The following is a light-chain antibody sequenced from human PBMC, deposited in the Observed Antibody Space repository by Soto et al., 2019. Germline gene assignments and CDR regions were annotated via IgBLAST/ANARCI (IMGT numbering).Light chain of an antibody. J-gene: IGLJ2*01. CDR1: SRDVGGYNY. V-gene: IGLV2-14*01. CDR3: SSYISSSTFVV. Sequence: QSALTQPASVSGSPGQSITISCTGTSRDVGGYNYVSWHQQHPGKAPKVIITEVSNRPSAVSNRFSGSKSGNTASLTISGLQAEDGADYYCSSYISSSTFVVFGGGTKVTVL. CDR2: EVS.